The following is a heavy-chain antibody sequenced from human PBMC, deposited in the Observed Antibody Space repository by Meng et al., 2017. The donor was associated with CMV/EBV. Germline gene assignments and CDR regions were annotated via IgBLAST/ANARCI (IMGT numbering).Heavy chain of an antibody. CDR2: ISYDGNNK. J-gene: IGHJ4*02. CDR1: GFTFSSYG. CDR3: ARDAVIDSGSWFLGY. V-gene: IGHV3-30*03. D-gene: IGHD6-13*01. Sequence: GESLKISCAASGFTFSSYGMHWVRQAPGKGLEWVAVISYDGNNKYYADSVRGRFTIFRDNSKNTLYLQMNSLRPDDTAIYYCARDAVIDSGSWFLGYWGQGTLVTVSS.